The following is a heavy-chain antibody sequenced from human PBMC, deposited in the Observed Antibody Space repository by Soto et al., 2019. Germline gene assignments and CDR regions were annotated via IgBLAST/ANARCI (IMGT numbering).Heavy chain of an antibody. CDR3: ARLRGSSWSQDYYYYYYMDV. J-gene: IGHJ6*03. V-gene: IGHV1-18*01. D-gene: IGHD6-13*01. CDR2: ISAYNGNT. CDR1: GYTFTSYG. Sequence: ASVKVSCKASGYTFTSYGISWVRQAPGQGLEWMGWISAYNGNTNYAQKLQGGVTMTTVTSTSTAYMKLRSLRSDDTAVYYCARLRGSSWSQDYYYYYYMDVWGKGTTVTVSS.